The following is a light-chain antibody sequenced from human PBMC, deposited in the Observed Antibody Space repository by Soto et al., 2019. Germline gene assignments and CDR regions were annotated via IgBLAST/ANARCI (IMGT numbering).Light chain of an antibody. CDR2: AAS. J-gene: IGKJ1*01. CDR1: QGVSSS. Sequence: EVMMTQSPSTLSASPLERVRIXFRASQGVSSSLAWYQQKVGQSPRLLIYAASSLESGIPARFSGSGSGTDFTLTISSLQSEDFAAYYCQQSNSCLWTFGEGTKVDIK. CDR3: QQSNSCLWT. V-gene: IGKV3-15*01.